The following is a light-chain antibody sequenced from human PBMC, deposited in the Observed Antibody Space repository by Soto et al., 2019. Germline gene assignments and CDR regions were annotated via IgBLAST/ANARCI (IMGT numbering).Light chain of an antibody. CDR2: AAS. J-gene: IGKJ5*01. CDR1: QSVGSSF. CDR3: QQYDSLPIT. Sequence: IVLTQSPGTLCLCPGERATLSCRARQSVGSSFLAWYQQKPGQAPRLLFYAASTRATGVPDRFSGSGSETDFTLTITRLEPEDFAIYYCQQYDSLPITFGQGTRVE. V-gene: IGKV3-20*01.